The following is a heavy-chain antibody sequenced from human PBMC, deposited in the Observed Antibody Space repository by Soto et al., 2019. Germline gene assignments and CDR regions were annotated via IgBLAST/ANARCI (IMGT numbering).Heavy chain of an antibody. V-gene: IGHV5-51*01. CDR3: ARQGFWSGQNWFDP. D-gene: IGHD3-3*01. CDR1: GYSFATYW. Sequence: LGESLKISCKGSGYSFATYWIVWVRQMPGKGLEWMGIIFPGDSDTRYSPSFQGQVTISVDKSISTAYLQWSSLKASDTAMYYCARQGFWSGQNWFDPWGQGTLVTVSS. J-gene: IGHJ5*02. CDR2: IFPGDSDT.